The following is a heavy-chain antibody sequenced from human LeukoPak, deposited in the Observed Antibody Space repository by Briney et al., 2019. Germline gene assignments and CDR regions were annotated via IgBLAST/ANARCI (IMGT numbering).Heavy chain of an antibody. D-gene: IGHD1-26*01. CDR1: GFTFSSYA. CDR3: AKDRWVGELPDY. Sequence: GGSLRLSCAASGFTFSSYAMSWVRQAPGKGLEWVSAISGSGGSTYHADSVKGRFTISRDNSKNTLYLQMNSLRAEDTAVYYCAKDRWVGELPDYWGQGTLVTVSS. J-gene: IGHJ4*02. V-gene: IGHV3-23*01. CDR2: ISGSGGST.